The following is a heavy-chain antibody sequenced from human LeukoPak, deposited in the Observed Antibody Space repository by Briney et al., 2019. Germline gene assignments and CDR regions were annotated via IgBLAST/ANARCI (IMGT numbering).Heavy chain of an antibody. CDR3: ASLVVVVPAATYYFDY. Sequence: SETLSLTCTVSGGSISSSSYYWGCIRQPPGKGLEWIGSIYYSGSTYYNPSLKSRVTISVDTSKNQFSLKLSSVTAADTAVYYCASLVVVVPAATYYFDYWGQGTLVTVSS. CDR2: IYYSGST. D-gene: IGHD2-2*01. V-gene: IGHV4-39*01. CDR1: GGSISSSSYY. J-gene: IGHJ4*02.